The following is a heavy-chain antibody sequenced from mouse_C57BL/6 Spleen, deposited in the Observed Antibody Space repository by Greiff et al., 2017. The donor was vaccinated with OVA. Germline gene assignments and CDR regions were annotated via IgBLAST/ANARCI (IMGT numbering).Heavy chain of an antibody. CDR3: ARDLVVRGFDY. J-gene: IGHJ2*01. V-gene: IGHV3-6*01. CDR1: GYSITSGYY. D-gene: IGHD1-1*02. CDR2: ISYDGSN. Sequence: VQLKESGPGLVKPSQSLSLTCSVTGYSITSGYYWNWIRQFPGNKLEWMGYISYDGSNNYNPSLKNRISITRDTSKNQFFLKLNSVTTEDTATYYCARDLVVRGFDYWGQGTTLTVSS.